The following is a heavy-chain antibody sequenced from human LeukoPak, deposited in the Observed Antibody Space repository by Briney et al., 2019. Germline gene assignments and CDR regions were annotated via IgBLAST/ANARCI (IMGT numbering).Heavy chain of an antibody. CDR2: IIPIFGTT. D-gene: IGHD3-22*01. J-gene: IGHJ4*02. CDR3: TTETWYYYDSSGLRFDY. Sequence: VASVKVSCKASGGTFSSYAISWVRQAPGQGLEWMGGIIPIFGTTNYAQKFQGRATITADKSTSTAYMELSSLRSEDTAVYYCTTETWYYYDSSGLRFDYWGQGTLVTVSS. V-gene: IGHV1-69*06. CDR1: GGTFSSYA.